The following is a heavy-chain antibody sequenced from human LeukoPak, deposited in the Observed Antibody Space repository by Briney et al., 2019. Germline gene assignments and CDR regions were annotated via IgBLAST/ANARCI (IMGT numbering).Heavy chain of an antibody. CDR1: GFTFSSYS. V-gene: IGHV3-7*04. CDR3: ARDVLDY. CDR2: IKQDGSEK. Sequence: GGSLRLSCAGSGFTFSSYSMNWVRQAPGKGLEWVANIKQDGSEKYYVDSVKGRFTISRDNAKNSLYLQMNSLRAEDTAVYYCARDVLDYWGQGTLVTVSS. J-gene: IGHJ4*02.